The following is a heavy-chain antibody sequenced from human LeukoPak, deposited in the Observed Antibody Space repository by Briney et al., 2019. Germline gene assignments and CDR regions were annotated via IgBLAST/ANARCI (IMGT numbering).Heavy chain of an antibody. J-gene: IGHJ5*02. CDR2: MSYHGNNA. D-gene: IGHD4-17*01. V-gene: IGHV3-30*03. CDR1: GFTFSNYA. Sequence: GGSLRLSCAASGFTFSNYAMHWVRQAPGEGLEWVTVMSYHGNNAYYADSVKGRFTISKDNSKNTVYLQMNSLRAEDTALYYCARDQARHDCGDNGARFDPWGQGTLVTVSS. CDR3: ARDQARHDCGDNGARFDP.